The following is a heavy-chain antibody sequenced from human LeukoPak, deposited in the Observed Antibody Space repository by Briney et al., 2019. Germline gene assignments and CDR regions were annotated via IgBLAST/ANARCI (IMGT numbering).Heavy chain of an antibody. J-gene: IGHJ4*02. CDR1: GFTFSNYS. D-gene: IGHD6-19*01. Sequence: GGSLRLSCAASGFTFSNYSMNWVRQAPGKGLEWVSYISSSSSTIYYADSVKGRFTISRDNAKNSLYLQMKSLRDEDTAVYYCAREIDSSAFFDCWGQGTLVTVSA. CDR3: AREIDSSAFFDC. CDR2: ISSSSSTI. V-gene: IGHV3-48*02.